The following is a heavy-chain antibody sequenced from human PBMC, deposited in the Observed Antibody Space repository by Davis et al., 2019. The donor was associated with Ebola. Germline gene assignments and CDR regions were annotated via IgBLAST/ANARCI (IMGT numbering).Heavy chain of an antibody. V-gene: IGHV1-8*01. CDR2: MNPNSGNT. D-gene: IGHD4-17*01. CDR1: AYTFTSYD. J-gene: IGHJ3*02. CDR3: ATAQYGAVAFDI. Sequence: ASVKVSCKASAYTFTSYDINWVRQATGQGLEWMGWMNPNSGNTGYAQKFQGRVTMTRNTSISTAYMELSSLRSEDTAVYYCATAQYGAVAFDIWGQGTMVTVSS.